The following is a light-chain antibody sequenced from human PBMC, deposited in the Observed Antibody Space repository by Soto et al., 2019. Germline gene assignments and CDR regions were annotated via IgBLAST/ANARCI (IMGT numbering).Light chain of an antibody. J-gene: IGKJ1*01. Sequence: ERVMTQSPATLSVSPGERATLSCRASQSVSTNLAWYQQKPGQAPRLLIYGASTRATGIPARFSGSGSGTEFTLTISSLQSEDFAVYYCQQYNNWARWTFGQGTKVEIK. CDR3: QQYNNWARWT. V-gene: IGKV3-15*01. CDR1: QSVSTN. CDR2: GAS.